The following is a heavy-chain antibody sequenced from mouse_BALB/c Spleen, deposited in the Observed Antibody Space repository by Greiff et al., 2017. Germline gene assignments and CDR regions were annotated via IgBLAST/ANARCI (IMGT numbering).Heavy chain of an antibody. Sequence: VQLKQSGAELVKPGASVKLSCTASGFNIKDTYMHWVKQRPEQGLEWIGRIDPANGNTKYDPKFQGKATITADTSSNTAYLQLSSLTSEDTAVYYCAHYYGFRFAYWGQGTLVTVSA. CDR1: GFNIKDTY. D-gene: IGHD1-2*01. V-gene: IGHV14-3*02. J-gene: IGHJ3*01. CDR2: IDPANGNT. CDR3: AHYYGFRFAY.